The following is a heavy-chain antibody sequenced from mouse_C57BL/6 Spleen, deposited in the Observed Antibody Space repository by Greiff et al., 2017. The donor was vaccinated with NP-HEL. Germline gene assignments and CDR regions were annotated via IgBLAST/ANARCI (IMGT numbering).Heavy chain of an antibody. CDR3: ARRLGV. Sequence: VQLQQSGPELVKPGASVKISCKASGYTFTDYYMNWVKQSHGKSLEWIGDINPNNGGTSYNQKFKGKATLTVDKSSSTAYMELRSLTSEDSAVYYCARRLGVWGQGTSVTVSS. V-gene: IGHV1-26*01. D-gene: IGHD1-2*01. CDR1: GYTFTDYY. J-gene: IGHJ4*01. CDR2: INPNNGGT.